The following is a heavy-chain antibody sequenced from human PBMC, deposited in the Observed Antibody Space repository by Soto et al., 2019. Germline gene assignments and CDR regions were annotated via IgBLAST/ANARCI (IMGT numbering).Heavy chain of an antibody. Sequence: PGGSLRLSCAASGFTVSSNYMSWVRQAPGKGLEWVSVIYSGGSTYYADSVKGRFTISRDNSKNTLYLQMNSLRAEDTAVYYCARDIAAAGTFYYYYYYMDVWGKGTTVTVSS. CDR3: ARDIAAAGTFYYYYYYMDV. J-gene: IGHJ6*03. V-gene: IGHV3-66*01. D-gene: IGHD6-13*01. CDR2: IYSGGST. CDR1: GFTVSSNY.